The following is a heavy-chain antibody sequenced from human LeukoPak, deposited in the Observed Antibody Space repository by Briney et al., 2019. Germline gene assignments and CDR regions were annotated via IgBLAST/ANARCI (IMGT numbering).Heavy chain of an antibody. Sequence: PGGSLRLSCAASGFTVSNNYVSWVRQAPGKGLEWVSVIYSGGTTYYADSVKGRFTISRDNSKNTLYLQMNSRRAEDTAVYYCALPGIAASGTFDYWGQGTLVSVSS. D-gene: IGHD6-13*01. CDR1: GFTVSNNY. CDR3: ALPGIAASGTFDY. V-gene: IGHV3-66*01. CDR2: IYSGGTT. J-gene: IGHJ4*02.